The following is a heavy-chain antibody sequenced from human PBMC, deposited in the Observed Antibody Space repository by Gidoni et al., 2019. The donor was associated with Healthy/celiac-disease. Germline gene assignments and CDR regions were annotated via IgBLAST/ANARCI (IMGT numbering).Heavy chain of an antibody. J-gene: IGHJ4*02. D-gene: IGHD6-19*01. CDR2: ISSSSSYI. V-gene: IGHV3-21*01. CDR1: GFTFSSYS. Sequence: EVQLVESGGGLVKPGGSLRLSCAASGFTFSSYSMNWVRQAPGKGLEWVASISSSSSYIYYADSVKGRFTISRDNAKNSLYLQMNSLRAEDTAVYYCARDPAVAGPFFDYWGQGTLVTVSS. CDR3: ARDPAVAGPFFDY.